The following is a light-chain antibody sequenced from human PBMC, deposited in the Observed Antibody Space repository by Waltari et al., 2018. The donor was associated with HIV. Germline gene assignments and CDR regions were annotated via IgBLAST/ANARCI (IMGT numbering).Light chain of an antibody. J-gene: IGLJ2*01. CDR2: EVS. CDR3: SSYAGSSNVV. Sequence: QSALTQPPSASGSPGQSVTISCTGTSSDVGGYNCLSWYQQHPGKAPKPIRYEVSKRPSGVPDRFSGSKSGNTASLTVSGLQAEDEADYYCSSYAGSSNVVFGGGTKLTVL. CDR1: SSDVGGYNC. V-gene: IGLV2-8*01.